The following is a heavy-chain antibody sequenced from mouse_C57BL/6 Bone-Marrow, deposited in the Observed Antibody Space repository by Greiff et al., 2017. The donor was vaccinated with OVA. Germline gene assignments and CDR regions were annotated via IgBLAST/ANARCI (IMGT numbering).Heavy chain of an antibody. Sequence: EVQVVESGGGLVKPGGSLKLSCAASGFTFSDYGMHWVRQAPEKGLEWVAYISSGSSTIYYADTVKGRFTISRDNAKNTLFLQMTSLRSEDTAMDYCARWGLPYFDYWGQGTTLTVSS. CDR2: ISSGSSTI. J-gene: IGHJ2*01. CDR3: ARWGLPYFDY. CDR1: GFTFSDYG. V-gene: IGHV5-17*01. D-gene: IGHD2-4*01.